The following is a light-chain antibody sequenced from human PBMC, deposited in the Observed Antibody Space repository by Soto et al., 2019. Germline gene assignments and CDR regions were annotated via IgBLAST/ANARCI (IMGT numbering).Light chain of an antibody. V-gene: IGKV3-15*01. CDR2: GAS. J-gene: IGKJ5*01. Sequence: EIVMTQSPATLSVSPGERATLSCRSSQSVRSNLAWYQQKPGQAPRLLIYGASPRATGIPARFSGSGSGTEFTLTISSRQSEDFAVYSCQQYKNWPPITFGQRTRLEIK. CDR1: QSVRSN. CDR3: QQYKNWPPIT.